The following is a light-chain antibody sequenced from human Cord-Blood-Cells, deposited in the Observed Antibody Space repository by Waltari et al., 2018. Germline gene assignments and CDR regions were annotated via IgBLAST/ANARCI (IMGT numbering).Light chain of an antibody. J-gene: IGLJ2*01. Sequence: QSALTQPASVSGSPGQSITISCTGTSSYVGGYNYVSWDQQHPGKAPKLMIYDVSTRPSGVSNRFSGSKSGNTASLTISGLQAEDEADYYCSSYTSSSTLVFGGGTKLTVL. CDR2: DVS. V-gene: IGLV2-14*01. CDR3: SSYTSSSTLV. CDR1: SSYVGGYNY.